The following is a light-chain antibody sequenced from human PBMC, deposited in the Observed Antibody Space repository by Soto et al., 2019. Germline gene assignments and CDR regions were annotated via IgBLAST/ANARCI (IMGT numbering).Light chain of an antibody. J-gene: IGLJ1*01. CDR1: SSDVGGYNF. CDR3: SSFTSSHTYV. CDR2: EVT. Sequence: QSALTQPASVSGSPGQSITISCTGTSSDVGGYNFVSWYQQHPDKAPKFMIYEVTNRPSGVSNRFSGSKSGNTASLTISGLQAEDEADYYCSSFTSSHTYVFGTGTKLTV. V-gene: IGLV2-14*01.